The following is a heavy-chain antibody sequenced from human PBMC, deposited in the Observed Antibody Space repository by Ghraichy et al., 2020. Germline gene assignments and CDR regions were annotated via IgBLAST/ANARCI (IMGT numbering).Heavy chain of an antibody. J-gene: IGHJ4*02. V-gene: IGHV4-39*01. Sequence: SETLSLTCTVSGGSISSSSHYWGWIRQSPGKGLEWIGSIYYSGSTYYNASLKSRVTISVDTSKNQFSLRLSSVTATDTAIYYCARRPNDSSQYLYYFDYWGQATLVTVSS. CDR2: IYYSGST. CDR1: GGSISSSSHY. D-gene: IGHD3-22*01. CDR3: ARRPNDSSQYLYYFDY.